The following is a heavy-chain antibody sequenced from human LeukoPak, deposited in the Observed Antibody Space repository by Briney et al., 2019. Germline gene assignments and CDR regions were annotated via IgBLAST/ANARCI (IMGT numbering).Heavy chain of an antibody. CDR1: GFTFSSYG. J-gene: IGHJ4*02. Sequence: GRSVRLSCVASGFTFSSYGMHWVRQAPGKGLEWVAVIWYDGNNKYYADSVKGRFTISRDNSKNTLYLQMNSLRAEDTAVYYCARSTSSEYDIYHFDYWGQGTLVTVSS. D-gene: IGHD3-9*01. V-gene: IGHV3-33*08. CDR2: IWYDGNNK. CDR3: ARSTSSEYDIYHFDY.